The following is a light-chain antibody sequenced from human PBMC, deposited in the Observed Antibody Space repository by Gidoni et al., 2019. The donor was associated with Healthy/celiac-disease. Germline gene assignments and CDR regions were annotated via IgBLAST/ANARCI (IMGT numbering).Light chain of an antibody. Sequence: QSALTQPASVFCSPGQSIPISCTGTSSDVGGYNYVSWYPQHPAKAPKLMIYEVSNRPSGVSNRFSGSNSGNTASLTISGLQAEDEADYYCSSYTSSSTRVFGGGTKLTVL. V-gene: IGLV2-14*01. CDR3: SSYTSSSTRV. CDR1: SSDVGGYNY. CDR2: EVS. J-gene: IGLJ3*02.